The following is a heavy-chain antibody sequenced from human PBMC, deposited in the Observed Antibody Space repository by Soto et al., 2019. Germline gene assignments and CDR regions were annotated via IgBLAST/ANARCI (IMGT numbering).Heavy chain of an antibody. J-gene: IGHJ4*02. Sequence: PSGTLGLGGAFSGKSIRKDMWSHWVRQPPVQGLEWIGEVHHTKGALYNPALRSRVTVSADRFNSKIFLEVHSLGAADTAVYYCARAGFWNLDSWGQGTPVTVSS. CDR3: ARAGFWNLDS. CDR2: VHHTKGA. D-gene: IGHD1-1*01. CDR1: GKSIRKDMW. V-gene: IGHV4-4*02.